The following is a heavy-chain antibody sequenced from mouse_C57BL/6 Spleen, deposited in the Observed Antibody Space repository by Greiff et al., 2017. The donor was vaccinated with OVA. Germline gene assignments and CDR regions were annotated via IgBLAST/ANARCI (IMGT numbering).Heavy chain of an antibody. CDR3: AKGVVAKEDYFDY. J-gene: IGHJ2*01. D-gene: IGHD1-1*01. Sequence: EVMLVESGAELVKPGASVKLSCTASGFNIKDYYMHWVKQRTEQGLEWIGRIDPEDGETKYAPKFQGKATITADTSSNTAYLQLSSLTSEDTAVYYCAKGVVAKEDYFDYWGQGTTLTVSS. CDR1: GFNIKDYY. V-gene: IGHV14-2*01. CDR2: IDPEDGET.